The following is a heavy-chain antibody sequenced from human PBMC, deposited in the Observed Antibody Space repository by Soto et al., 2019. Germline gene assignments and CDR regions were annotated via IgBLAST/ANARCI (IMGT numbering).Heavy chain of an antibody. Sequence: PGGSLRLSCAASGFTFSSYSMNWVRQAPGKGLEWVSYISSSSTTIYYADSVKGRFTISRDNAKNLMYLQMNSLRDEDTAVYSRATFKEMDVGGQGTTVTVSS. V-gene: IGHV3-48*02. J-gene: IGHJ6*02. CDR1: GFTFSSYS. CDR2: ISSSSTTI. CDR3: ATFKEMDV.